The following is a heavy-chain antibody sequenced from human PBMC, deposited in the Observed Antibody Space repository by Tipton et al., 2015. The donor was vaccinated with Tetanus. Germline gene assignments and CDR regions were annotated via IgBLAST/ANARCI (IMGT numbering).Heavy chain of an antibody. Sequence: LRLSCAVYRGSSSSYYWSWIRQPPGKGLEWIGEFNHSGSPNYNPSLKSRVTISLDTSKNQFSLKLSSVTAADTAVYYCARGRSWFDLWGRGTLVTVSS. V-gene: IGHV4-34*01. CDR2: FNHSGSP. CDR1: RGSSSSYY. CDR3: ARGRSWFDL. J-gene: IGHJ2*01.